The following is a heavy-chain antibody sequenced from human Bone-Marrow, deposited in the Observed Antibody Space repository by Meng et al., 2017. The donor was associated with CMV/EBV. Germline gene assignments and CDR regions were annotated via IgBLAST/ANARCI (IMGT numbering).Heavy chain of an antibody. J-gene: IGHJ6*02. CDR2: IKSKADGGTT. Sequence: GGSLRLSCVASGFTFNNAWMSWVRQAPGKGLEWVGRIKSKADGGTTQFAAPVKGRFTISRDDSENMVHLQMSSLRTEDTAIYYCSPLRNGDVWGQGTTVTVSS. CDR3: SPLRNGDV. D-gene: IGHD2-8*01. CDR1: GFTFNNAW. V-gene: IGHV3-15*01.